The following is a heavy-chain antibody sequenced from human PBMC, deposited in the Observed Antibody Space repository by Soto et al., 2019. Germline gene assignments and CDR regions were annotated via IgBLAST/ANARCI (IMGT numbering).Heavy chain of an antibody. CDR2: ITYDGNDK. CDR1: GFTFSTYG. Sequence: GGSLRLSCAAXGFTFSTYGMHWVRQAPGKGLEWVAVITYDGNDKNYGDSVKGRFTISRDNSRNTLYLQMNSLRAEDTAVYYYSKDPNPNSGSLNWFDPWGQGTLVTVSS. D-gene: IGHD1-26*01. V-gene: IGHV3-30*18. J-gene: IGHJ5*02. CDR3: SKDPNPNSGSLNWFDP.